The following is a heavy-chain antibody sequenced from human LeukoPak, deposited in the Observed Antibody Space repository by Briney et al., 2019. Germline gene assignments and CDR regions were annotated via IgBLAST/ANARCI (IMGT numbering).Heavy chain of an antibody. J-gene: IGHJ6*02. D-gene: IGHD3-3*01. CDR3: ARGAIFGVTPRGYGMDV. CDR2: MNPNNGGT. Sequence: GASVKVSCKASGYTFTIYDINWVRQAPGQGLEWVGWMNPNNGGTVYAQEFQGRVTMTRDTPTGTSYMELNSLRSEDTAVYYCARGAIFGVTPRGYGMDVWGQGTTVTVSS. V-gene: IGHV1-8*01. CDR1: GYTFTIYD.